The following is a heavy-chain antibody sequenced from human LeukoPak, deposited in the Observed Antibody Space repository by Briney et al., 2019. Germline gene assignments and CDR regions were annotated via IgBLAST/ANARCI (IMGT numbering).Heavy chain of an antibody. CDR1: GGSFSGYY. V-gene: IGHV4-34*01. CDR2: INHSGST. Sequence: PSETLSLTCAVYGGSFSGYYWSWIRQPPGKGLEWIGEINHSGSTNYNPSLKSRVTISVDTSKNQFSLKLSSVTAADTAVYYCARETSVRAFDIWGQGTMVTVSS. CDR3: ARETSVRAFDI. J-gene: IGHJ3*02.